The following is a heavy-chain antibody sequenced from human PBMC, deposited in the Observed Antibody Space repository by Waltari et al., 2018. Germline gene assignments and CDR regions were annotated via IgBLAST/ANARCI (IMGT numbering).Heavy chain of an antibody. CDR2: IKQDGSEK. Sequence: EVQLVESGGGLVQPGGSLRLSCAASGFTFSSYWMSWVRQAPGTGLEWVANIKQDGSEKYYVDSVKGRFTISRDNAKNSLYLQMNSLRAEDTAVYYCARARRPAVAGTFDDYYYYMDVWGKGTTVTVSS. CDR3: ARARRPAVAGTFDDYYYYMDV. V-gene: IGHV3-7*01. D-gene: IGHD6-19*01. J-gene: IGHJ6*03. CDR1: GFTFSSYW.